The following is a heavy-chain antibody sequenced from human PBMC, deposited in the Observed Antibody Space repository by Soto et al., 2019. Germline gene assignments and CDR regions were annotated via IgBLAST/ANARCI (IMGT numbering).Heavy chain of an antibody. V-gene: IGHV4-30-4*01. D-gene: IGHD3-22*01. Sequence: SETLSLTCTVSGGSISSGDYYWSWIRQPPGKGLEWIGYIYYSGSTYYNPSLKSRVTISVDTSKNQFSLKLSSVTAADTAVYYCAGGEVGYDSSGYYSWDYFDYWGQGTLVTVSS. J-gene: IGHJ4*02. CDR1: GGSISSGDYY. CDR3: AGGEVGYDSSGYYSWDYFDY. CDR2: IYYSGST.